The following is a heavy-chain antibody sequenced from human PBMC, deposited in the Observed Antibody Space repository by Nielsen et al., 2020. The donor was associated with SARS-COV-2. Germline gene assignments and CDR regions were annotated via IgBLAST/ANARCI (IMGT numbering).Heavy chain of an antibody. CDR2: ISNDGRSQ. V-gene: IGHV3-30*04. Sequence: GESLKISCAASGFSFSTFDMHWVRQAPGKGLEWVAVISNDGRSQYYADSMKGRLTISRDPSDDTLYLQMSSLRAEDTAVYYCARGDKFYYDNGGWVPFDYWGRGTLVTVSS. CDR1: GFSFSTFD. D-gene: IGHD3-22*01. CDR3: ARGDKFYYDNGGWVPFDY. J-gene: IGHJ4*02.